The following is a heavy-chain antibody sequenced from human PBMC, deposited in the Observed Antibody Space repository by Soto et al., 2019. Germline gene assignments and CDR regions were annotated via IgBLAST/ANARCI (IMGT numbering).Heavy chain of an antibody. CDR2: INHSGST. CDR1: GGSFSGYY. V-gene: IGHV4-34*01. Sequence: SETLSLTCAVYGGSFSGYYWSWIRQPPGKGLEWIGEINHSGSTNYNPSLKSRVTISVDTSKNQFSLKLSSVTAADTAVYYCAADTAMVEYYYYGMDVWGQGTTVTVS. CDR3: AADTAMVEYYYYGMDV. J-gene: IGHJ6*02. D-gene: IGHD5-18*01.